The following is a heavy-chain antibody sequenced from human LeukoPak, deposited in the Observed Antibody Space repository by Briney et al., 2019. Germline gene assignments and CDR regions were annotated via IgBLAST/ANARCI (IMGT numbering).Heavy chain of an antibody. CDR1: GFTFSNYW. Sequence: PGGSLRLSCAASGFTFSNYWMSWVRQAPGKGLEWVANIKQDGSEKYYVDSVKGRFTISRDNAKNSLYLQMNSLRTEDTAVYYCARGRGSWYGVYFDYWGQGTLVTVSS. J-gene: IGHJ4*02. V-gene: IGHV3-7*01. CDR3: ARGRGSWYGVYFDY. D-gene: IGHD6-13*01. CDR2: IKQDGSEK.